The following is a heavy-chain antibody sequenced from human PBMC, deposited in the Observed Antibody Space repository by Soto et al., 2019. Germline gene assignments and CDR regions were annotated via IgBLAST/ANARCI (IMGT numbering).Heavy chain of an antibody. V-gene: IGHV4-59*01. CDR3: ARLPAADTGVDP. CDR2: IYYSGST. Sequence: PSETLSLTCTVSGGSISSYYLSWIRQPPGKGLEWIGYIYYSGSTNYNPSLKSRVTISVDTSKNQFSLKLSSVTAADTAVYYCARLPAADTGVDPWGQGTLVTVSS. D-gene: IGHD2-2*01. CDR1: GGSISSYY. J-gene: IGHJ5*02.